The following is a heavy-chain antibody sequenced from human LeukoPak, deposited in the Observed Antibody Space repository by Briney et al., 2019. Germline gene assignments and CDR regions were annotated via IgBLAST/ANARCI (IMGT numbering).Heavy chain of an antibody. Sequence: GGSLRLSCAPSGFSVSSNYMSWVRQAPGTGLEWVAFIRYDGSNKQYVDSVKGRFTISRDNSKNTAYLQMNGLRGEDTAVYYCAKDRGTGSVVDYFDSWGQGTLVTVSS. V-gene: IGHV3-30*02. CDR2: IRYDGSNK. D-gene: IGHD2-15*01. CDR1: GFSVSSNY. J-gene: IGHJ4*02. CDR3: AKDRGTGSVVDYFDS.